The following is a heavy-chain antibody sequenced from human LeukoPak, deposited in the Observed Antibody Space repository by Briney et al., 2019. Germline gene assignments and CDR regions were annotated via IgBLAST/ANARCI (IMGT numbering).Heavy chain of an antibody. CDR3: ARGGVRIAAAGTPSDY. CDR1: GYTFTSYY. V-gene: IGHV1-46*01. CDR2: INPSGGST. D-gene: IGHD6-13*01. Sequence: ASVKVSCKASGYTFTSYYMHWVRQAPGQGLEWMGIINPSGGSTSYAQKFQGRVTMTRDTSTSTVYMELSSLRSEDTAAYYCARGGVRIAAAGTPSDYWGQGTLVTVSS. J-gene: IGHJ4*02.